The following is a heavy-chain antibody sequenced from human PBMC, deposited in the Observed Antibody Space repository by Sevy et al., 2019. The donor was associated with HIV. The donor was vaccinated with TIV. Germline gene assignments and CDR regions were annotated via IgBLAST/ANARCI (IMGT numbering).Heavy chain of an antibody. J-gene: IGHJ1*01. CDR3: ATNGRWLPDCGGDCQNAEYLQH. D-gene: IGHD2-21*01. CDR1: GFTFSSYG. V-gene: IGHV3-33*08. Sequence: LRLSCVVSGFTFSSYGMNWARQAPGKGLEWVAVIWNDGSKKYYVDSVKGRFTISRDNFKNTLYLQMDSLRAEDTAVYYCATNGRWLPDCGGDCQNAEYLQHWGQGTLVTVSS. CDR2: IWNDGSKK.